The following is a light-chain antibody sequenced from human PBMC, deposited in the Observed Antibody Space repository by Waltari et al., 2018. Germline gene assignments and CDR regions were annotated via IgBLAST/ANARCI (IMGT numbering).Light chain of an antibody. V-gene: IGKV3-11*01. J-gene: IGKJ1*01. CDR3: QHRGT. Sequence: EIVLTQSPATLSLSPGERAILSCRASQSVSSYLAWYQQKPGQAPRLLIYDASNRATGIPARFSGSGSGTDFTLTISSLEPEDFAVYYCQHRGTFGQGTRVEIK. CDR1: QSVSSY. CDR2: DAS.